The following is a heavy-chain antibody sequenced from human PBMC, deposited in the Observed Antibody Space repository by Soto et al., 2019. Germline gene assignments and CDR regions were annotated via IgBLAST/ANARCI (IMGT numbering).Heavy chain of an antibody. D-gene: IGHD3-10*01. CDR3: AKPPRGGASGDWYFDL. J-gene: IGHJ2*01. CDR1: GFTFSTYA. CDR2: IKSSGSPT. V-gene: IGHV3-23*05. Sequence: GGSLRLSCAASGFTFSTYAMTWVRLAPGRGLEWVLGIKSSGSPTDYPESVKGRFTIPRDNMMNTLFLDMNGLRAEDTAIYYCAKPPRGGASGDWYFDLWGRGTLVTVSS.